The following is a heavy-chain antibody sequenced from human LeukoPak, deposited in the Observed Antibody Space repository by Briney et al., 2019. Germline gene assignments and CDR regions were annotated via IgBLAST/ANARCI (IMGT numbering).Heavy chain of an antibody. V-gene: IGHV3-48*04. D-gene: IGHD3-10*01. Sequence: GGSLRLSCAASGFTFSSYSMNWVRQAPGKGLEWVSYISSSSSTIYYADSVKGRFTISRDNAKNSLYLQMNSLRAEDTAVYYCARDWDTMVRGVSDYWGQGTLVTVSS. CDR1: GFTFSSYS. CDR3: ARDWDTMVRGVSDY. J-gene: IGHJ4*02. CDR2: ISSSSSTI.